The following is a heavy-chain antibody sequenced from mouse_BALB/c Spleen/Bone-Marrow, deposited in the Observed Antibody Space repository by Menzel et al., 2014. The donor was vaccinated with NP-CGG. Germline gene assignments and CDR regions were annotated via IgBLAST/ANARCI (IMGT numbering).Heavy chain of an antibody. CDR1: GFDFSSYW. CDR3: ARRNYYGNLFV. D-gene: IGHD1-1*01. J-gene: IGHJ1*01. CDR2: INPDSSTI. V-gene: IGHV4-1*02. Sequence: EVKLMESGGGLVQPGGSLKLSCAASGFDFSSYWMSWVRQAPGKGLDWIGEINPDSSTINYTPSLKDKFIISRDNAKNTLYLQMNKVRSEDTALYYCARRNYYGNLFVWGAGTTVTGSS.